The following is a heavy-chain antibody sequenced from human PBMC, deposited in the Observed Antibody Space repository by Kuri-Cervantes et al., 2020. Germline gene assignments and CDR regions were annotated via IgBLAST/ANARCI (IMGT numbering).Heavy chain of an antibody. CDR2: IYYSGST. V-gene: IGHV4-31*02. D-gene: IGHD2-2*01. CDR1: GGSISSGGYY. Sequence: SCTVSGGSISSGGYYWSWIRQHPGKGLEWIGYIYYSGSTYYNPSLKSRVTISGDTSKNQFSLKLSSVTAADTAVYYCARAQWVVVVPAAILSSYWFDPWGQGTLVTVSS. CDR3: ARAQWVVVVPAAILSSYWFDP. J-gene: IGHJ5*02.